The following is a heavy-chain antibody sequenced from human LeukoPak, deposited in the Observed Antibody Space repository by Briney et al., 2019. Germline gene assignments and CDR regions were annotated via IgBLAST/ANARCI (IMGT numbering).Heavy chain of an antibody. CDR2: IYYSGST. V-gene: IGHV4-39*01. D-gene: IGHD3-3*01. Sequence: SETLSLTCTVSGDSISSSRYYWGWIRQPPGKGLEWIGSIYYSGSTYYNPSLKSRVTISVDTSKNQFSLKLSSVTAADTAVYYCARVGDFWSGYYLDPWGQGTLVTVSS. J-gene: IGHJ5*02. CDR1: GDSISSSRYY. CDR3: ARVGDFWSGYYLDP.